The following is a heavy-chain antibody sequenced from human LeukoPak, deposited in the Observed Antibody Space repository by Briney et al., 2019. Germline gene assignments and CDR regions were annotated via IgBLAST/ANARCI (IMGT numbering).Heavy chain of an antibody. CDR3: ARAPDPSDSSGYCPVY. CDR2: INPSSGST. D-gene: IGHD3-22*01. CDR1: GYTSTSYY. Sequence: ASVKVSCKASGYTSTSYYMHWVRQAPGQGLEWMGIINPSSGSTSYAQKFQGRVIMTRDTSTSTVYMELSSLRSEDTAVYYCARAPDPSDSSGYCPVYWGQGTLVTVSS. V-gene: IGHV1-46*01. J-gene: IGHJ4*02.